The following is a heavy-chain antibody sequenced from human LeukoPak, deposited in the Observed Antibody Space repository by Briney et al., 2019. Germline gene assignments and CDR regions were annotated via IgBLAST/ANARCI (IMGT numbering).Heavy chain of an antibody. CDR1: GFIFTNYF. CDR2: IKHDGSEK. Sequence: GGSRRLSCAASGFIFTNYFMSWVRQAPGKGLEGVARIKHDGSEKYYVDSVRGRFTISRDNTMNSLYLQMSSLRAEDTAVYYCATDRGWRTSGYYLYYFEYWGQGTLVTYSS. D-gene: IGHD3-3*01. J-gene: IGHJ4*02. V-gene: IGHV3-7*01. CDR3: ATDRGWRTSGYYLYYFEY.